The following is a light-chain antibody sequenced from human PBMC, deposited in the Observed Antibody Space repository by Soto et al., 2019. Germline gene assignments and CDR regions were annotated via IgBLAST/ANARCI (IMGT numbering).Light chain of an antibody. Sequence: DVVMTQSPLSLPVTLGQPASISCRSSQSPLYIDGNTYLSWFQQRPGQSPRRLIYKVSNRDSGVPDRFSGSGSGTDFTLKISRVEAEDVGVYYCMQGTHWPWTFGQGTKV. V-gene: IGKV2-30*01. J-gene: IGKJ1*01. CDR1: QSPLYIDGNTY. CDR2: KVS. CDR3: MQGTHWPWT.